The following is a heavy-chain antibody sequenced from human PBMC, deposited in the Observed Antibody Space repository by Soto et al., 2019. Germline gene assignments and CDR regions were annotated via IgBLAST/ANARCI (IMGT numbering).Heavy chain of an antibody. CDR3: ARDMRDLEGY. CDR2: ISYDGSNK. V-gene: IGHV3-30-3*01. CDR1: GFTFSSYA. J-gene: IGHJ4*02. Sequence: QVQLVASGGGVVQPGRSLRLSCAASGFTFSSYAMHWVRQAPGKGLEWVAVISYDGSNKYYADSVKGRFTISRDNSKNTLYLQMNSLRAEDTAVYYCARDMRDLEGYWGQGTLVTVSS. D-gene: IGHD2-2*01.